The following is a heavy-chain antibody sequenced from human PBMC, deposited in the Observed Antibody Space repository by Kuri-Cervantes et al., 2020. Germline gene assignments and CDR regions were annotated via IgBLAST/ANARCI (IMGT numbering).Heavy chain of an antibody. Sequence: ASVKVSCKASGYTFTGYYMHWVRQAPGQGLEWMGWISAYNGNTNYAQKLQGRVTMTTDTSTSTAYMELRSLRSDDTAVYYCARARWSSGYYYYPFEYWGQGTLVTVSS. CDR2: ISAYNGNT. V-gene: IGHV1-18*04. CDR1: GYTFTGYY. CDR3: ARARWSSGYYYYPFEY. J-gene: IGHJ4*02. D-gene: IGHD3-22*01.